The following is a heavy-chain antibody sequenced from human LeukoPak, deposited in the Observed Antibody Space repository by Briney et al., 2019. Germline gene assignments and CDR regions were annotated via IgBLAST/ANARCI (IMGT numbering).Heavy chain of an antibody. CDR2: IRSKSDGGTT. V-gene: IGHV3-15*01. Sequence: GGSLRLSCAASGFSFTNAWMNWVRQAPGKGLEWVGRIRSKSDGGTTEYAAPVKGRFTFSRDETENTLYLHMNSLKTEDTAVYYCAQLLQGYWGQGSLVTVSS. CDR1: GFSFTNAW. D-gene: IGHD2-2*01. J-gene: IGHJ4*02. CDR3: AQLLQGY.